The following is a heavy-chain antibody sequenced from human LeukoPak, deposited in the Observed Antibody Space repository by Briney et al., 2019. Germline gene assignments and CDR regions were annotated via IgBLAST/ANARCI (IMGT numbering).Heavy chain of an antibody. J-gene: IGHJ6*02. CDR3: ARGRLLWSGYYGMDV. CDR2: INHSGST. CDR1: GGSFSGYY. D-gene: IGHD3-10*01. Sequence: SETLSLTCAVYGGSFSGYYWSWIRQPPGKGLEWIGEINHSGSTNYNPSLKSRVTISVDTSKNQFSLKLSSVTAADTAVYYCARGRLLWSGYYGMDVWGQGTTVTVSS. V-gene: IGHV4-34*01.